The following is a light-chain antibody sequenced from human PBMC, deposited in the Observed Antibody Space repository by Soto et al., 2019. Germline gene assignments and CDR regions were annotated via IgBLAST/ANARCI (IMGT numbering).Light chain of an antibody. V-gene: IGKV3-20*01. CDR3: QQYGSSPPIT. J-gene: IGKJ5*01. CDR1: QSVSNSY. Sequence: EIVLTQSPGTLSLSPGERATLSCRASQSVSNSYLAWYQQKPGQAPRLLIYGAATRATGIPDRFSGSGSGTDFILPISRLEPEDFAVYYCQQYGSSPPITFGQGTRLEIK. CDR2: GAA.